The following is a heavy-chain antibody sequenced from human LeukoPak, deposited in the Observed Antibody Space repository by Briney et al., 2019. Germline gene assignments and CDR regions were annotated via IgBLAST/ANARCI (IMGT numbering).Heavy chain of an antibody. D-gene: IGHD3-10*01. V-gene: IGHV3-23*01. Sequence: GGSLRLSCAASGFTFSTYAMSWVRQAPGKGLEWVSVISSSGGTTYYADSVKGRFTISRDNAKNSLYLQMNSLRDEDTAVYYCVTDGENLLVRVIDYWGQGTLVTVSS. CDR3: VTDGENLLVRVIDY. CDR1: GFTFSTYA. CDR2: ISSSGGTT. J-gene: IGHJ4*02.